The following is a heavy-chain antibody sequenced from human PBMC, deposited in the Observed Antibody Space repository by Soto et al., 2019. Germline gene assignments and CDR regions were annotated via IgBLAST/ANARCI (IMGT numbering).Heavy chain of an antibody. D-gene: IGHD3-10*02. J-gene: IGHJ5*02. Sequence: QVQLVQSGAEVKKPGASVKVSCKASGDTFSNFDINGVRQATGQGPDWMGWMRADTGDTGHAQKFQGRISMTRDTAPSTLYMELSSLIAEEPAVYYCARYIYVQGFQSWGQGTLVIVSS. CDR1: GDTFSNFD. CDR3: ARYIYVQGFQS. CDR2: MRADTGDT. V-gene: IGHV1-8*01.